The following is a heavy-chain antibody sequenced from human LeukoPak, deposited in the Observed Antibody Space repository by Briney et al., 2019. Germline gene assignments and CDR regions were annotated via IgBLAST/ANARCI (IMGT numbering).Heavy chain of an antibody. CDR3: ARGFVGWYYYHYYMDV. Sequence: ASVKVSCKASGYTFTSYDINWVRQAPGQGLEWMGWMNPNSGNTGYAQKFQGRVTMTRDTSISTAYMELRSLRSDDTAVYYCARGFVGWYYYHYYMDVWGRGTAVTISS. D-gene: IGHD2-15*01. CDR2: MNPNSGNT. J-gene: IGHJ6*03. CDR1: GYTFTSYD. V-gene: IGHV1-8*02.